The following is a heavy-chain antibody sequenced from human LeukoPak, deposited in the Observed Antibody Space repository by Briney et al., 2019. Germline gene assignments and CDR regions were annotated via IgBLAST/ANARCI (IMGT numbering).Heavy chain of an antibody. CDR1: GGSFSGYY. CDR2: INHSGST. D-gene: IGHD5-12*01. V-gene: IGHV4-34*01. J-gene: IGHJ4*02. Sequence: SETLSLTCAVYGGSFSGYYWSWIRQPPGKGLEWIGEINHSGSTNYNPSLKSRVTISVDTSKNQFSLKLSSVTAADTAVYYCATRARWLRIDYWGQGTLVTVSS. CDR3: ATRARWLRIDY.